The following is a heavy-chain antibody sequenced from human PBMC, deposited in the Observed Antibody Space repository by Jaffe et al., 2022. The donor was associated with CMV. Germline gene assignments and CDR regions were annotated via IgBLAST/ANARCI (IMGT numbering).Heavy chain of an antibody. CDR3: AKDSSRDDILTGYLVG. V-gene: IGHV3-43*01. D-gene: IGHD3-9*01. Sequence: EVQLVESGGVVVQPGGSLRLSCAASGFTFDDYTMHWVRQAPGKGLEWVSLISWDGGSTYYADSVKGRFTISRDNSKNSLYLQMNSLRTEDTALYYCAKDSSRDDILTGYLVGWGQGTLVTVSS. CDR2: ISWDGGST. CDR1: GFTFDDYT. J-gene: IGHJ4*02.